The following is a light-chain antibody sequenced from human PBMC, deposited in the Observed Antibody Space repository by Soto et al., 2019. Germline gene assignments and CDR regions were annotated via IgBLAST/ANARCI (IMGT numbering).Light chain of an antibody. V-gene: IGKV1-39*01. J-gene: IGKJ3*01. Sequence: PLAPSPYMLSACVGDNITITCRASQSITTYLNWYRQKPGKAPKLLIYAASSLQSGVPSRFSGSGSETEFTLSIDSLQPEDFATYYCQQSYNTPFNFGPGSKVDIK. CDR3: QQSYNTPFN. CDR2: AAS. CDR1: QSITTY.